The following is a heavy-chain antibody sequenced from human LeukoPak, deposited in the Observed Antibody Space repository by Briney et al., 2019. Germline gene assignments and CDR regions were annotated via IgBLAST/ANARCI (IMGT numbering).Heavy chain of an antibody. J-gene: IGHJ3*02. CDR1: GGTFSSYA. CDR2: IIPIFGTA. Sequence: SVKVSCKASGGTFSSYAISWVRQAPGQGLEWMGGIIPIFGTANYAQKFQGRVTITADESTSTAYMELGSLRSEDTAVYYCARALDYGDYVSRDDAFDIWGQGTMVTVSS. V-gene: IGHV1-69*13. D-gene: IGHD4-17*01. CDR3: ARALDYGDYVSRDDAFDI.